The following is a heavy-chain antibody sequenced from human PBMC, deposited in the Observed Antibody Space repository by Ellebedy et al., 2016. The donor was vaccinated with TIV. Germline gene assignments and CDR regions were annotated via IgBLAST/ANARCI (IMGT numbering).Heavy chain of an antibody. CDR2: VYPGDSET. D-gene: IGHD3-22*01. CDR3: ARRLDSRGYDAFDI. V-gene: IGHV5-51*01. CDR1: EYRFTNFW. J-gene: IGHJ3*02. Sequence: ASVKVSCKGSEYRFTNFWIGWARQMPGKGLEWMGMVYPGDSETSYSPSFQGQVTLSVDKSIRTAYLQWSSLRASGTAMYYCARRLDSRGYDAFDIWGQGTMVTVSS.